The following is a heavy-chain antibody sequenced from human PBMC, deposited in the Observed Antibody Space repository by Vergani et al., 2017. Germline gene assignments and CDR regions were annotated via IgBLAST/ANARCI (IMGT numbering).Heavy chain of an antibody. CDR1: GGTFSSYT. Sequence: QVQLVQSGAEVKKPGSSVKVSCKASGGTFSSYTISWVRQAPGQGLEWMGRIIPILGIANYAQKFQGRVTMTRDTSTSTVYMEMSSLRSEDTAVYYCARDRGVRGVIGVVDYWGQGTLVTVSS. CDR2: IIPILGIA. CDR3: ARDRGVRGVIGVVDY. D-gene: IGHD3-10*01. J-gene: IGHJ4*02. V-gene: IGHV1-69*08.